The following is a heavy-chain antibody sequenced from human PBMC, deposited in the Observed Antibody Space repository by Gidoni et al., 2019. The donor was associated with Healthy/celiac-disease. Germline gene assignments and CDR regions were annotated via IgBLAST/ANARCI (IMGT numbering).Heavy chain of an antibody. J-gene: IGHJ6*02. V-gene: IGHV2-26*01. Sequence: QVTLKESGPVLVKPTETLTLTCTVSGFSLSNARMGVSWIRQPPGKAMEWLAHIFSNDEKSYSTSLKSRLTISKDTSKSQVVLTMTNMDPVDTATYYCARSDCSSTSCYHYGMDVWGQGTTVTVSS. CDR2: IFSNDEK. CDR1: GFSLSNARMG. D-gene: IGHD2-2*01. CDR3: ARSDCSSTSCYHYGMDV.